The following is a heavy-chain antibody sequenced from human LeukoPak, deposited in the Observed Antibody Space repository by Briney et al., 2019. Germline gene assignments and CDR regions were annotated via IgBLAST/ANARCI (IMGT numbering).Heavy chain of an antibody. D-gene: IGHD3-16*02. Sequence: GGSLRLSCEASRFSFTDFGIHWVRQAPGKGLEWVAFMRFDGTNIYYADSVKGRFTISRDNSKNTLYLQMNSLRAEDTAVYYCAKVLGRLGELSPFDYWGQGTLVTVSS. V-gene: IGHV3-30*02. CDR2: MRFDGTNI. CDR1: RFSFTDFG. J-gene: IGHJ4*02. CDR3: AKVLGRLGELSPFDY.